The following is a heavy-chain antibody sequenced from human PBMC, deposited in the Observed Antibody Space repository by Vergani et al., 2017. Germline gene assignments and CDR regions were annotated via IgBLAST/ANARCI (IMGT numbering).Heavy chain of an antibody. V-gene: IGHV4-61*02. CDR2: IYTSGST. J-gene: IGHJ4*02. CDR1: GGSISSGSYY. D-gene: IGHD2-21*02. CDR3: ARLEAYCGGDCYSSIGY. Sequence: QVQLQESGPGLVKPSQTLSLTCTVSGGSISSGSYYWSWIRQPAGKGLEWIGRIYTSGSTNYNPSLKSRVTISVDTSKNQFSLKLSSVTAADTAVYYCARLEAYCGGDCYSSIGYWGQGTLVTVSS.